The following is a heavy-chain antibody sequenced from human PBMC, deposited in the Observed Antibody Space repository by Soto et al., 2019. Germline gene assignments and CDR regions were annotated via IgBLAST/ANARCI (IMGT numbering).Heavy chain of an antibody. V-gene: IGHV3-48*03. D-gene: IGHD6-13*01. CDR2: ISHTDRLT. Sequence: EVQLAESGGDLVQPGGSLRLSCVGSGFTFSYYEMNWVRPAPGKGLERVAFISHTDRLTHYPDSVKGRFTISRDNAKNSLYLQMTSLRVEDTAVYYCARDTGRASADLWGQGTLVSVSS. CDR3: ARDTGRASADL. J-gene: IGHJ5*02. CDR1: GFTFSYYE.